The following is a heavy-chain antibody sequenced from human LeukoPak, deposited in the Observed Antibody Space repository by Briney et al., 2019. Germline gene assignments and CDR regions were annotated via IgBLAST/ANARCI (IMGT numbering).Heavy chain of an antibody. CDR2: INPNSGGT. CDR1: GYTLTGYH. CDR3: ARVSGAMIVEWDAFGI. J-gene: IGHJ3*02. D-gene: IGHD3-22*01. Sequence: AAVKDSCKASGYTLTGYHMHWVRQAPGQGLEWMGRINPNSGGTNYAQKFQGRVTMTRDTSISTAYMELSRLRSDDTAVYYCARVSGAMIVEWDAFGIWGQGTMVTVSS. V-gene: IGHV1-2*06.